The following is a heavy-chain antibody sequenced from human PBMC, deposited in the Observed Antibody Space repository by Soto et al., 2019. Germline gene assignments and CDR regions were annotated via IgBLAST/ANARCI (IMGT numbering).Heavy chain of an antibody. CDR3: AGVRDCSGGTCYSWWFDP. D-gene: IGHD2-15*01. CDR1: GGSISSYY. Sequence: QVQLQESGPGLVKPSETLSLSCTVSGGSISSYYWSWIRQIPGKGLEWIGHIYYSGNTNYNPSLKSRVTISVDTSKNQVSLKLSSVTAADTAVYYCAGVRDCSGGTCYSWWFDPWGQGTLVTVSS. V-gene: IGHV4-59*01. CDR2: IYYSGNT. J-gene: IGHJ5*02.